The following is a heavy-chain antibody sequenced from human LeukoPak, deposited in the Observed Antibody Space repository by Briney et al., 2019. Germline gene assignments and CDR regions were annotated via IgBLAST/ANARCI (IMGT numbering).Heavy chain of an antibody. CDR2: IYYTGST. V-gene: IGHV4-39*07. CDR3: AILWWLVDY. J-gene: IGHJ4*02. D-gene: IGHD5-12*01. Sequence: PSETLSLTCTVSGGSISSSSYYWGWIRQPPGRGLEWIGTIYYTGSTYYNPSLKSRVTMSLETSKNQFSLNLGSVTAADTAVYYCAILWWLVDYWGQGTLVTVSS. CDR1: GGSISSSSYY.